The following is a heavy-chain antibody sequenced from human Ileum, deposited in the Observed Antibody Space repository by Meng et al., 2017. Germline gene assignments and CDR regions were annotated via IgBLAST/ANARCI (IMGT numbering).Heavy chain of an antibody. V-gene: IGHV3-15*01. CDR1: GFTFKNAW. J-gene: IGHJ4*02. CDR2: IKSKDFGGTT. Sequence: GESLKISCAASGFTFKNAWMNWVRQAPGKGLEWVGRIKSKDFGGTTHYAAPVADRFIISRDDSENTVYLFMNSLKIEDTAVYYCTKDLPGDSALIDDWGQGTLVTVSS. CDR3: TKDLPGDSALIDD.